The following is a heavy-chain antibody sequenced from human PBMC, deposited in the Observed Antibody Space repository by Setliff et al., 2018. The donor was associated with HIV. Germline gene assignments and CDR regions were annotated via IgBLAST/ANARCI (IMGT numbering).Heavy chain of an antibody. V-gene: IGHV7-4-1*02. D-gene: IGHD3-10*01. J-gene: IGHJ3*02. CDR3: ARRGQTGGEAFDI. Sequence: ASVKVSCKTYGYPFTHYALSWVRQAPGQGLEWVAWIDINTGNPTSAQGFTGRFVFSVDTSVSTAYLQISSLKAEDTAVYYCARRGQTGGEAFDIWGQGTMVTV. CDR2: IDINTGNP. CDR1: GYPFTHYA.